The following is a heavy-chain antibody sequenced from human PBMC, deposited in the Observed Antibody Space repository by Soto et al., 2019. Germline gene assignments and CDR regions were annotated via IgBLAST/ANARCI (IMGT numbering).Heavy chain of an antibody. J-gene: IGHJ5*02. CDR3: ARERDGHNPNWFDL. Sequence: EVQVVETGGGLIQPGGSLRLSCAVSGFTVSSNYMSWVRQPPGKGPEWVSDIYSGGSTYYADSVKGRFTISRDNSKNTLYLQMNSLSAEDTAVYHCARERDGHNPNWFDLWGQGTLVTVSS. CDR1: GFTVSSNY. CDR2: IYSGGST. D-gene: IGHD2-8*01. V-gene: IGHV3-53*02.